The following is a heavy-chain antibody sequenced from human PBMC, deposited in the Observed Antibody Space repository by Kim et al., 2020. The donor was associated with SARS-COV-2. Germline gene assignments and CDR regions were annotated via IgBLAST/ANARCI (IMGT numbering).Heavy chain of an antibody. CDR1: GGSFSGYY. D-gene: IGHD3-22*01. J-gene: IGHJ6*02. Sequence: SETLSLTCAVYGGSFSGYYWSWIRQPPGKGLEWIGEINHSGSTNYNPSLKSRVTISVDTSKNQFSLKLSSVTAADTAVYYCARGSSNTMIVVYYGMDVWGQGTTVTVSS. CDR2: INHSGST. V-gene: IGHV4-34*01. CDR3: ARGSSNTMIVVYYGMDV.